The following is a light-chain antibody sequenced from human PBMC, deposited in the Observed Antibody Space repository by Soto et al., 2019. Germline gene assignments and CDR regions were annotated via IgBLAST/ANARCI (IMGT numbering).Light chain of an antibody. CDR1: QTVDSNY. V-gene: IGKV3-11*01. Sequence: IVLTQSPGTLALSQGERATLSCRASQTVDSNYLAWYQQKPGQAPRLLIYDSSNRATGIPARFSGSGSGTDFTLTISTLEPEDFAVYYCQHRSEWPVSFGQGTRLEIK. CDR3: QHRSEWPVS. CDR2: DSS. J-gene: IGKJ5*01.